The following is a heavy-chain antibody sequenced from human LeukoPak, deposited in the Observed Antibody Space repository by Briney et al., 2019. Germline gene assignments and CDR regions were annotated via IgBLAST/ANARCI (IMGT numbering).Heavy chain of an antibody. Sequence: SETLSLTCAVYGGSFSGYYWSWIRQPPGKGLEWIGEINHSGSTNYNPSLKSRVTISVDTSKNQFSLKLSFVTAADTAVYYCARGFWVSVTPNYYDSSAYDAFDIWGQGTMVTVSS. V-gene: IGHV4-34*01. D-gene: IGHD3-22*01. CDR3: ARGFWVSVTPNYYDSSAYDAFDI. CDR1: GGSFSGYY. CDR2: INHSGST. J-gene: IGHJ3*02.